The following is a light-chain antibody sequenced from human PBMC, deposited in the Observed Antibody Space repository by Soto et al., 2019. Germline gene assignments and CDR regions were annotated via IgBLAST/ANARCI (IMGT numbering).Light chain of an antibody. Sequence: IHMTQSPSSLSSSVGDIVTITCQASQDISNYLNWYQQKLGKAPKLLIYDASNLETGVPSRFSGSGSGTDFTFTISSLQTEDVATHFCQKYNSALTFGQRTRLEIK. CDR3: QKYNSALT. V-gene: IGKV1-33*01. CDR1: QDISNY. CDR2: DAS. J-gene: IGKJ5*01.